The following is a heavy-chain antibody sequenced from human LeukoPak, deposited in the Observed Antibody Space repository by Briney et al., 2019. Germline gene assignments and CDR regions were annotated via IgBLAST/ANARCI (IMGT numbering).Heavy chain of an antibody. Sequence: ASETLSLTCTVSGGSISSYYWSWIRQPPGKGLEWIGYIYYSGSTNYNPSLKSRVTISVDTSKNQFSLKLSSVTAADTAVYYCARVGGDRITMVRGVIDYWGQGTLVTVSS. J-gene: IGHJ4*02. CDR1: GGSISSYY. D-gene: IGHD3-10*01. CDR2: IYYSGST. V-gene: IGHV4-59*01. CDR3: ARVGGDRITMVRGVIDY.